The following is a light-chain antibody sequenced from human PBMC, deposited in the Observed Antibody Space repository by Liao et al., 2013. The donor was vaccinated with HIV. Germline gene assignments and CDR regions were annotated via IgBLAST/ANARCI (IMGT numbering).Light chain of an antibody. Sequence: SYELTQPPSVSVSPGQTASITCSGNKLGDKYAYWYQQKPGQSPVLVIYQDTKRPSGIPERFSGSTSGNAATLTISGTQAMDEAAYYCQAWDSRADVVFGGGTKLTVL. J-gene: IGLJ2*01. CDR2: QDT. V-gene: IGLV3-1*01. CDR1: KLGDKY. CDR3: QAWDSRADVV.